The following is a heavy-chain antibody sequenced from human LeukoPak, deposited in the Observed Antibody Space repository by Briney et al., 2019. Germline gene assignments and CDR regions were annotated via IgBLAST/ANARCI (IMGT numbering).Heavy chain of an antibody. V-gene: IGHV4-31*03. CDR3: ARDLWFGEYNWFDP. CDR2: ISHSGST. CDR1: GGSISSGGYF. D-gene: IGHD3-10*01. J-gene: IGHJ5*02. Sequence: SQTLSLTCTVSGGSISSGGYFWIWVRQHPGKGLEWIGYISHSGSTYYNPSLKSRVTISLDTSKDRLSLRLSSVTAADTAVYYCARDLWFGEYNWFDPWGQGTLVTVSS.